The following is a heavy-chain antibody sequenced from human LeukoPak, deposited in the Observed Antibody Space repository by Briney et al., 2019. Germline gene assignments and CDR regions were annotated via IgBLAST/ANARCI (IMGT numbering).Heavy chain of an antibody. CDR3: ARHRGYSYGTIFDY. CDR2: IYTSGST. D-gene: IGHD5-18*01. Sequence: SETLSLTCTVSGGSISSYYWSWIRQPPGKGLEWIGYIYTSGSTNYNPSLKSRVTISVDTSKNQFSLKLSSVTAADTAVYYCARHRGYSYGTIFDYWGQGTLVTVSS. J-gene: IGHJ4*02. V-gene: IGHV4-4*09. CDR1: GGSISSYY.